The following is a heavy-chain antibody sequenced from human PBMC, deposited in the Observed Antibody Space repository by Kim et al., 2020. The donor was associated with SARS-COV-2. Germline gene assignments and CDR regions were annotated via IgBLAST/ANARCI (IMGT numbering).Heavy chain of an antibody. V-gene: IGHV3-43*01. D-gene: IGHD6-13*01. CDR3: AKPWGIAAAGNYYGMDV. J-gene: IGHJ6*02. Sequence: SVKARFTLSRNNSKNSLYLQMNSLRTEDTALYYCAKPWGIAAAGNYYGMDVWGQGTTVTVSS.